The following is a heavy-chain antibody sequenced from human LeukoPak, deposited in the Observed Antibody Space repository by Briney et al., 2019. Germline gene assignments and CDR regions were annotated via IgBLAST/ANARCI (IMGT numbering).Heavy chain of an antibody. CDR2: IKQDGSEI. J-gene: IGHJ4*02. D-gene: IGHD3-10*01. Sequence: GGSLRLSCAASGFTFSSYWMSWVRQAPGKGLEWVANIKQDGSEIYTADSLKGRFTISRDNANNFLHLQMNSLRAEDTAIYFCVRALWFGESFFDYWGQRTLVTVSS. CDR1: GFTFSSYW. CDR3: VRALWFGESFFDY. V-gene: IGHV3-7*03.